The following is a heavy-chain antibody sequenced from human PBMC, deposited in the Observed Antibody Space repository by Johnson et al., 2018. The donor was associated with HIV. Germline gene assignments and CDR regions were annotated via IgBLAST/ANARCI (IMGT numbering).Heavy chain of an antibody. Sequence: VQLVESGGGLVKPGGSLTLSCVASGFIFSHAWMSCVRQAPGKGLEWVSVISSGGSTYYADSVKGRFTISRDNSKNTLYLQMNSLRAEDTAVYYCARACRDGYTCDAFDIWGRGTMVTVSS. CDR1: GFIFSHAW. CDR3: ARACRDGYTCDAFDI. V-gene: IGHV3-66*01. D-gene: IGHD5-24*01. CDR2: ISSGGST. J-gene: IGHJ3*02.